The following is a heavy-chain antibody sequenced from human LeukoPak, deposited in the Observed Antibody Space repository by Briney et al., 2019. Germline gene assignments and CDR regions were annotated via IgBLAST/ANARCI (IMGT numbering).Heavy chain of an antibody. Sequence: PSETLSLTCTVSGGSISSYYWSWIRQPPGKGLEWIGYIYYSGSSNYNPSLKSRVTISVDTSKNQFSLKLSSVTAADTAVYYCARAVGSAEDYWGQGTLVTVSS. CDR3: ARAVGSAEDY. CDR1: GGSISSYY. V-gene: IGHV4-59*12. D-gene: IGHD5-12*01. CDR2: IYYSGSS. J-gene: IGHJ4*02.